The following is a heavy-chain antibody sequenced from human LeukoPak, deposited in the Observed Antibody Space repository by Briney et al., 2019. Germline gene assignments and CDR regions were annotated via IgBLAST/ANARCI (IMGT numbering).Heavy chain of an antibody. CDR1: GYSINSGYY. CDR2: IYHGGSA. Sequence: SETLSLTCTVSGYSINSGYYWGWIRQPPGKGLEWIGNIYHGGSAYYNPSLKSRVTISVDTSKNQFSLKLSSVTAADTAVYYCARAFNWFDPWGQGTLVTVSS. V-gene: IGHV4-38-2*02. CDR3: ARAFNWFDP. J-gene: IGHJ5*02.